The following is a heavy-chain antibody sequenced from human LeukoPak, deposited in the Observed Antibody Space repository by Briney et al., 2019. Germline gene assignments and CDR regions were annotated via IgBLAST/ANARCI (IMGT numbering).Heavy chain of an antibody. V-gene: IGHV3-74*01. CDR3: VREGGGSFLDSFDI. CDR1: GFTFSNYW. Sequence: GGSRRLSCAASGFTFSNYWRHWGRQAAGKGLEWVSRLNSDGLITNYADSVKGRFTVSRDNAKNTLYLQMNSLRVEDTAVYYCVREGGGSFLDSFDIWGQGKLVTVSS. J-gene: IGHJ3*02. D-gene: IGHD2-15*01. CDR2: LNSDGLIT.